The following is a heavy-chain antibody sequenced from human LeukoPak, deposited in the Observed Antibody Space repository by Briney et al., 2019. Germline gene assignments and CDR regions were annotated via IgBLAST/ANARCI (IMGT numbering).Heavy chain of an antibody. CDR1: GYTFTSYA. CDR2: INTNTGNP. V-gene: IGHV7-4-1*02. CDR3: ARDAGVRYCSSTSCPNWFDP. D-gene: IGHD2-2*01. J-gene: IGHJ5*02. Sequence: GASVKVSCKASGYTFTSYAMNWVRQARGQGLEWMGWINTNTGNPTYAQGFTGRFVFSLDTSVSTAYLQISSLKAEDTAVYYCARDAGVRYCSSTSCPNWFDPWGQGTLVTVSS.